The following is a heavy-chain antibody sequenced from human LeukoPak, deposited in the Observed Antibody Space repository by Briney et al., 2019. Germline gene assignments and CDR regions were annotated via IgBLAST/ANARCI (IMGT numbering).Heavy chain of an antibody. CDR1: GGSLSGYY. V-gene: IGHV4-34*01. CDR2: INHSGST. D-gene: IGHD6-13*01. CDR3: ARVAAAGFFDY. Sequence: SETLSPTCAVYGGSLSGYYWSWIRQPPGKGLEWIGEINHSGSTNYNPSLKSRVTISVDTSKNQFSLKLSSVTAADTAVYYCARVAAAGFFDYWGQGTLVTVSS. J-gene: IGHJ4*02.